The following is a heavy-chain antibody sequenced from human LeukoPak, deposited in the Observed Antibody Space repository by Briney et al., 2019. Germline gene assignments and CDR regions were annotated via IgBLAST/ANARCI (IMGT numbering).Heavy chain of an antibody. CDR1: GYTFTDNY. Sequence: ASVKVSCKASGYTFTDNYMHWVRQAPGQGLEWMGWINPNSGGTNYAQKFQGRVTMTRDTSISTAYMELSRLRSDDTAVYYCARVRYRLAETYIDYWGQGTLVTVSS. CDR2: INPNSGGT. D-gene: IGHD3-16*01. J-gene: IGHJ4*02. CDR3: ARVRYRLAETYIDY. V-gene: IGHV1-2*02.